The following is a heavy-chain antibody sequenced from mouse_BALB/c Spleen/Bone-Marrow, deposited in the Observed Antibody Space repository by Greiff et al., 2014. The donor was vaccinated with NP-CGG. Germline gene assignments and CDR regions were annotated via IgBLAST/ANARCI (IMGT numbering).Heavy chain of an antibody. Sequence: VQLKESGAELVKPGASVKLSCTASGFNIKDTYMHWVKQRPEQGLEWIGRIDPANGNTKYDPKFQGKATITADTSSNTACLQLSSLTSEDTAVYYCAPYYDYDVGYWGQGTTLTVSS. CDR3: APYYDYDVGY. V-gene: IGHV14-3*02. J-gene: IGHJ2*01. D-gene: IGHD2-4*01. CDR1: GFNIKDTY. CDR2: IDPANGNT.